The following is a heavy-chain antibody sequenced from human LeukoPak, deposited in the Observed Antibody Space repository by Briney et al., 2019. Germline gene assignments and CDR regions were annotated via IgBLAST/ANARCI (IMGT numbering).Heavy chain of an antibody. CDR1: GGTFSSYA. D-gene: IGHD5-12*01. V-gene: IGHV1-69*04. CDR3: ARDPGYSGYDPEPFDY. Sequence: GASVKVSCKASGGTFSSYAISWVRQAPGQGLEWMGRIIPILGIANYAQKFQGRVTITADKSTSTAYMELSSLRSEDTAVYYCARDPGYSGYDPEPFDYWGQGTLVTVSS. CDR2: IIPILGIA. J-gene: IGHJ4*02.